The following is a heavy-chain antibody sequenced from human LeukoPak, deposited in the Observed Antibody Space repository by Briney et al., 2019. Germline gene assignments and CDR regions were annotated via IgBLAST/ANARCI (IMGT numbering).Heavy chain of an antibody. CDR2: ISSDGTNK. V-gene: IGHV3-30*04. Sequence: GGSLRLSCAASRFTFRNYAMHWVRQAPGKGLEWVAVISSDGTNKDYADSVKGRFSISRDNSKNTLYLQMNRLRADDTAVYYCARGGPLGDTNRFDFWGQGTLITVSS. D-gene: IGHD2-8*01. J-gene: IGHJ4*02. CDR1: RFTFRNYA. CDR3: ARGGPLGDTNRFDF.